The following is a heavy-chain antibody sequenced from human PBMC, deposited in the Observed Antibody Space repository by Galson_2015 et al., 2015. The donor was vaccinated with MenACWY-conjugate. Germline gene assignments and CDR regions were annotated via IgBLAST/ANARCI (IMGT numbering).Heavy chain of an antibody. V-gene: IGHV3-72*01. CDR2: TRNTASSYTT. Sequence: SLRLSCAASGFTFSDHYMDWVRQAPGKGLEWVGRTRNTASSYTTEYAASVKGRFTISRDDSKNSLYLQMNSLKIEATAVYYCARDPQCSSTSCYDSYYYGMDVWGQGTTVTVSS. CDR3: ARDPQCSSTSCYDSYYYGMDV. CDR1: GFTFSDHY. D-gene: IGHD2-2*01. J-gene: IGHJ6*02.